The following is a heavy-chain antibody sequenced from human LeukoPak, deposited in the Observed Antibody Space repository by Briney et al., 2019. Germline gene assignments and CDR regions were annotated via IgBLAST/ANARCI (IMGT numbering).Heavy chain of an antibody. CDR3: ARLSGGSYSYYYYYGMDV. J-gene: IGHJ6*02. V-gene: IGHV3-48*04. CDR2: ISSSSSTI. D-gene: IGHD1-26*01. Sequence: PGGFLRLSCAASGFTFSSNSMNWVRQAPGKGLEWVSYISSSSSTIYYADSVKGRFTISRDNAKNSLYLQMNSLRAEDTAVYYCARLSGGSYSYYYYYGMDVWGQGTTVTVSS. CDR1: GFTFSSNS.